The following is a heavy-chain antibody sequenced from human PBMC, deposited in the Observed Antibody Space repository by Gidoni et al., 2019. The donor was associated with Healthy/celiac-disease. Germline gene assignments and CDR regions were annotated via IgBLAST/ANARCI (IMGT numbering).Heavy chain of an antibody. CDR3: ARAGGHCSSTSCYTVLARWFDP. Sequence: QVQLVQSGAEVKKPGASVKVSCKASGYTFTSYDINWVRQATGQGLEWMGWMNPNSGNTGYAQKFQGRVTMTRNTSISTAYMELSSLRSEDTAVYYCARAGGHCSSTSCYTVLARWFDPWGQGTLVTVSS. CDR2: MNPNSGNT. V-gene: IGHV1-8*01. J-gene: IGHJ5*02. CDR1: GYTFTSYD. D-gene: IGHD2-2*02.